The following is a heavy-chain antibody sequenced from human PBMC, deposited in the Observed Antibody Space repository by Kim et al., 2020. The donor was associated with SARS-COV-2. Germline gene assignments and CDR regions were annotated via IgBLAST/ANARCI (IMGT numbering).Heavy chain of an antibody. J-gene: IGHJ6*03. Sequence: GGSLRLSCAASGFTFSSYAMHWVRQAPGKGLEYVSAISSNGGSTYYANSVKGRFTISRDNSKNTLYLQMGSLRAEDMAVYYCARGIAARPYYYMDVWGKGTTVTVSS. CDR1: GFTFSSYA. V-gene: IGHV3-64*01. CDR2: ISSNGGST. D-gene: IGHD6-6*01. CDR3: ARGIAARPYYYMDV.